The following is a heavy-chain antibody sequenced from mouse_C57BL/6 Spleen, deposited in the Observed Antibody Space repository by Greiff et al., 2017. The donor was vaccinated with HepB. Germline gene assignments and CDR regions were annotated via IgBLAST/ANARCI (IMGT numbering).Heavy chain of an antibody. CDR3: ARQYGNSRYFDV. D-gene: IGHD2-10*02. J-gene: IGHJ1*03. CDR1: GFTFSSYT. CDR2: ISGGGGNT. Sequence: EVQGVESGGGLVKPGGSLKLSCAASGFTFSSYTMSWVRQTPEKRLEWVATISGGGGNTYYPDSVKGRFTISRDNAKNTLYLQMSSLRSEDTALYYCARQYGNSRYFDVWGTGTTVTVSS. V-gene: IGHV5-9*01.